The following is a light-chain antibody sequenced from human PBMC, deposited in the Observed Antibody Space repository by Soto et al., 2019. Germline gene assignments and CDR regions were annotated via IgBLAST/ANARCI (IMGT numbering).Light chain of an antibody. CDR3: LSYGGSAYV. CDR2: EVT. V-gene: IGLV2-8*01. J-gene: IGLJ1*01. Sequence: QSALTQPPSASGSPGQSVTISCTGTSSDVGGYNYVSWYQQYPGKTPKLMIFEVTKRPSGVPDRFSGSKSGNTASLTVSGLQAEDEADYYCLSYGGSAYVFGTGTKVTVL. CDR1: SSDVGGYNY.